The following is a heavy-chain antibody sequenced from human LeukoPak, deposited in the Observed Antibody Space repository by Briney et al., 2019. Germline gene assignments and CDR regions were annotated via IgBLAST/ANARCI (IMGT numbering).Heavy chain of an antibody. Sequence: SETLSLTCAVSGYSISSGYYWGWIRQPPGKGLEWIGSIYHSRSAYYNPSLKSRVTISVDTSKNQFSLKLSSVTAADTAVYYCARWGNYDSSGYYPNDAFDIWGQGTMVTVSS. V-gene: IGHV4-38-2*01. CDR2: IYHSRSA. CDR1: GYSISSGYY. CDR3: ARWGNYDSSGYYPNDAFDI. J-gene: IGHJ3*02. D-gene: IGHD3-22*01.